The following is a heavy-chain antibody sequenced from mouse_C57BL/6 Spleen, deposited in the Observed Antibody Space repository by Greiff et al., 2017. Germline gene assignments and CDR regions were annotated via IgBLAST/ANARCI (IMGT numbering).Heavy chain of an antibody. CDR1: GYSFTSYY. Sequence: VQLVESGPELVKPGASVKISCKASGYSFTSYYIHWVKQRPGQGLEWIGWIYPGSGNTKYNEKFKGKATLTADTSSSTAYMQLSSLTSEDSAVYYCVYWDPFDYWGQGTTLTVSS. D-gene: IGHD4-1*01. CDR3: VYWDPFDY. V-gene: IGHV1-66*01. CDR2: IYPGSGNT. J-gene: IGHJ2*01.